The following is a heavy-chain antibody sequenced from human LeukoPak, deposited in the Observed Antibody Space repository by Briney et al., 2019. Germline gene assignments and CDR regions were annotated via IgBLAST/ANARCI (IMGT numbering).Heavy chain of an antibody. CDR3: ARGKALGMDV. Sequence: SETLSLTCTVSGGSISSGGYYWSWIRQHPGKGLEWIGYIYYSGSTYYNPSLKSRATISVDTSKNQFSLKLSSVTAADTAVYYCARGKALGMDVWGQGTTVTVSS. V-gene: IGHV4-31*03. J-gene: IGHJ6*02. CDR2: IYYSGST. CDR1: GGSISSGGYY.